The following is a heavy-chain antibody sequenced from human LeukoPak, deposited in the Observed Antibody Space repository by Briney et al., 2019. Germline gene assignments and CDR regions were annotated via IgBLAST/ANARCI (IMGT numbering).Heavy chain of an antibody. V-gene: IGHV4-59*01. Sequence: SETLSLTCTVSGGSIRGYYCSWIRQPPGKELEWIGYIHSTGSTKYSPSLKSRVTISVDTSKNQFSLTLSSVTAADTAVYYCARLYNWNPFAAFDIWGQGTMVTVSS. D-gene: IGHD1-20*01. CDR3: ARLYNWNPFAAFDI. CDR1: GGSIRGYY. J-gene: IGHJ3*02. CDR2: IHSTGST.